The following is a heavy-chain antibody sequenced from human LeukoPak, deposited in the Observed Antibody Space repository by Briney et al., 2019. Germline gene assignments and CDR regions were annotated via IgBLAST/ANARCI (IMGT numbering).Heavy chain of an antibody. CDR3: AKEYYDFWSGYSYYFDY. J-gene: IGHJ4*02. V-gene: IGHV3-23*01. CDR2: ISGSGGST. CDR1: GFTFSSYA. D-gene: IGHD3-3*01. Sequence: GGSLRLSCAASGFTFSSYAMSWVRQAPGKGLEWVSAISGSGGSTYYADSVKGRFTISRDNSKNTLYLQMNSLRAEDTAVYYCAKEYYDFWSGYSYYFDYWGQGTLVTVSS.